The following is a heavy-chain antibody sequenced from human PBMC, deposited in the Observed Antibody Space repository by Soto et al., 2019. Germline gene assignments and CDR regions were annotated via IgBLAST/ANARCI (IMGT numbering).Heavy chain of an antibody. CDR1: GFTFSSYA. CDR3: ARDLSYCSGGRCYSLRFAFDI. CDR2: ISYDGSNK. Sequence: QVQLVESGGGVVQPGRSLRLSCAASGFTFSSYAMHWVRQAPGKGLEWVAVISYDGSNKYYADSVKGRFTISRDNSKNTLYQKMNSLRAEDKAVYYCARDLSYCSGGRCYSLRFAFDIWGQGTMVTVSS. D-gene: IGHD2-15*01. V-gene: IGHV3-30-3*01. J-gene: IGHJ3*02.